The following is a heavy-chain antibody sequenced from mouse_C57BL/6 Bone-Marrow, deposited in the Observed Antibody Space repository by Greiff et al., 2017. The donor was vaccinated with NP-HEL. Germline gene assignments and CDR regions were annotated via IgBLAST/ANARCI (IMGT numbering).Heavy chain of an antibody. CDR1: GFTFSDAW. D-gene: IGHD2-4*01. Sequence: DVQLQESGGGLVQPGGSMKLSCAASGFTFSDAWMDWVRQSPEKGLEWVAEIRNKANNHATYYAESVKGRFTISRDDSKSSVYLQMNSLRAEDTGIYYCTRYDDYDGFAYWGQGTLVTVSA. CDR2: IRNKANNHAT. V-gene: IGHV6-6*01. CDR3: TRYDDYDGFAY. J-gene: IGHJ3*01.